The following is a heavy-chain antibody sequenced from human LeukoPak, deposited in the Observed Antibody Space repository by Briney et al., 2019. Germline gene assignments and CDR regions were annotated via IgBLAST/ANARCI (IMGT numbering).Heavy chain of an antibody. CDR2: ISSSSSYI. CDR3: ARDHGASTYCGGDCYRNDAFDI. J-gene: IGHJ3*02. Sequence: GGSLRLSCAASGFTFSSYSMNWVRQAPGKGLEWVSSISSSSSYIYYADSVKGRFTISGDNAKNSLYPQMNSLRAEDTAVYYCARDHGASTYCGGDCYRNDAFDIWGQGTMVTVSS. D-gene: IGHD2-21*02. V-gene: IGHV3-21*01. CDR1: GFTFSSYS.